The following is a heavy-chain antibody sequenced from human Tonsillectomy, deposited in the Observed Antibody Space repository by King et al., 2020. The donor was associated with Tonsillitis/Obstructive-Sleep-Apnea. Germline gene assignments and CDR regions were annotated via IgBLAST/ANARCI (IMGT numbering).Heavy chain of an antibody. D-gene: IGHD7-27*01. J-gene: IGHJ4*02. CDR2: IDYSGFT. CDR3: ARESLAITGGFDY. Sequence: QLQESGPGLVKPSQTLSLTCTVSGGSISSGRYYWTWIRQHPEKGLEWIGYIDYSGFTYYNSSLKSRITMSIDTSRNQFSLKLSSVTAADTAVYYCARESLAITGGFDYWGQGTLVTVSS. V-gene: IGHV4-31*03. CDR1: GGSISSGRYY.